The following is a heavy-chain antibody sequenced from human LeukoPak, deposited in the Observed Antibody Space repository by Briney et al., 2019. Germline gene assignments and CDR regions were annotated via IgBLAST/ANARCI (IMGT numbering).Heavy chain of an antibody. Sequence: PGGSLRLSCAASGFTFSSHGMNWVRQAPGKGLEWVSGIGGTGGFITYYAESVKGRSTVSRDNSKNKLYLQMNSLRADDTALYYCAKLGPGGTGYYPFDYWGQGTLVTVSS. V-gene: IGHV3-23*01. J-gene: IGHJ4*02. CDR1: GFTFSSHG. CDR2: IGGTGGFIT. CDR3: AKLGPGGTGYYPFDY. D-gene: IGHD3/OR15-3a*01.